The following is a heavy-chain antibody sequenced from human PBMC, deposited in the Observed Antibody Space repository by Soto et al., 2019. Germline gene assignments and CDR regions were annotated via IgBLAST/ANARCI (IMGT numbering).Heavy chain of an antibody. V-gene: IGHV1-2*02. J-gene: IGHJ5*02. D-gene: IGHD3-3*01. CDR1: GYTLTDYY. CDR3: ARSPREWPSHNWFDP. CDR2: INLNSGGT. Sequence: ASVKVSCKASGYTLTDYYMHWVRQAPGQGLEWMGWINLNSGGTNYAQKFQGRVTMTRDTSISTAYIALSRLRSDDTAVYYCARSPREWPSHNWFDPWGQRTLVTVS.